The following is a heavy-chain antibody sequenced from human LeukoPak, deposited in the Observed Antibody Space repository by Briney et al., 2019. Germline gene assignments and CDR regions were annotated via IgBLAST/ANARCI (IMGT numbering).Heavy chain of an antibody. CDR1: GGSISSSTCY. CDR2: IYYSGRT. J-gene: IGHJ3*02. Sequence: SETLSLTCTVSGGSISSSTCYWGWIRQPPGKGLEWIGSIYYSGRTYYNPSLKSRLTISVDTSKNQFSLKLSSVTAADTAVYYCARHPGITAAGTGFDIWGQGTMVTVSS. D-gene: IGHD6-13*01. CDR3: ARHPGITAAGTGFDI. V-gene: IGHV4-39*01.